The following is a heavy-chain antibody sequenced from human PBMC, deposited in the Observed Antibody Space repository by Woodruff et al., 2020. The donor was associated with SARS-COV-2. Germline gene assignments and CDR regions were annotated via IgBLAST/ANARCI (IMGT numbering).Heavy chain of an antibody. V-gene: IGHV3-30*09. CDR3: ARDYGGNSVHVFDI. J-gene: IGHJ3*02. Sequence: AISRDNSKNTLYLQMNSLRAEDTAVYYCARDYGGNSVHVFDIWGQGTLVTVSS. D-gene: IGHD4-17*01.